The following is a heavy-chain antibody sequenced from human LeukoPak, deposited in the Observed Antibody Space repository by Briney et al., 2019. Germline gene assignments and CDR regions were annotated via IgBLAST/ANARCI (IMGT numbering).Heavy chain of an antibody. CDR3: ASDLHGSGTYYPDY. CDR2: FDSEDGET. D-gene: IGHD3-10*01. Sequence: ASVKVSCKVSGYTLTELSMHWVRQVPGKGLEWMGAFDSEDGETIYAQKFQGRVTMTEDTSTDTAYMDLSSLTSEDTAVYYCASDLHGSGTYYPDYWGQRTLVTVSS. J-gene: IGHJ4*02. V-gene: IGHV1-24*01. CDR1: GYTLTELS.